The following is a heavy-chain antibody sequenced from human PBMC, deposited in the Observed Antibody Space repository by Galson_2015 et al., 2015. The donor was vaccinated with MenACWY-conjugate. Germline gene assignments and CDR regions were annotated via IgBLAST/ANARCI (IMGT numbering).Heavy chain of an antibody. Sequence: SLRLSCAASGLTFSTYAMSWVRQAPGKGQEWVSAISASGDSTYHTDSVKGRFTISRDNSKNTLYLQMNNLRAEDTAMYYCARHPPGGRGMDVSVQGNSVTVSS. J-gene: IGHJ6*02. CDR1: GLTFSTYA. V-gene: IGHV3-23*01. D-gene: IGHD1-26*01. CDR2: ISASGDST. CDR3: ARHPPGGRGMDV.